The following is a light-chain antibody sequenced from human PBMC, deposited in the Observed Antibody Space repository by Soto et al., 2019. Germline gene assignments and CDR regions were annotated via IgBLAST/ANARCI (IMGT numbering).Light chain of an antibody. V-gene: IGLV2-14*01. CDR1: SSDVGGYNY. CDR2: DVS. Sequence: QSGLTQPASVSGSPGQSITISCTGTSSDVGGYNYVSWYQQHPGKAPKLIIYDVSNRPSGVSNRFSGSKSGNTASLTISGLQAEDEADYYCSSYTSSSTYVVFGGGTKLTVL. CDR3: SSYTSSSTYVV. J-gene: IGLJ2*01.